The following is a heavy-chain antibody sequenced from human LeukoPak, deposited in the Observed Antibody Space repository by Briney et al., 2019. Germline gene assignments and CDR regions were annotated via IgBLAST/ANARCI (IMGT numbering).Heavy chain of an antibody. CDR2: IRFDGSSK. Sequence: GGSLRLSCAASGFTFSAYDMHWVRQAPGKGLEWVAFIRFDGSSKYYADSVRGRFTISRDTSGNTLFLQMNTLRPEDTAVYYCAKVRGYCSGGSCYSSIDYWGQGTLVTASS. D-gene: IGHD2-15*01. CDR3: AKVRGYCSGGSCYSSIDY. CDR1: GFTFSAYD. J-gene: IGHJ4*02. V-gene: IGHV3-30*02.